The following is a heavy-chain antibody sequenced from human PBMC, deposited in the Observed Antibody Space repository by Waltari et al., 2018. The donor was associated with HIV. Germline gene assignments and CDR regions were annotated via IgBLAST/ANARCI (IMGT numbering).Heavy chain of an antibody. D-gene: IGHD2-15*01. Sequence: QVQLLQSGAEVQQPSSAVKVSCEASARTFSRLAIIRCRNAPAPRIEWMGRIIPIFGVVDYAQMFQGRLTITADKSTSTAYMNLSSLGSEDTAVYYCAGELCSGASCNRSNWFDPWGQGILVTVSS. V-gene: IGHV1-69*04. CDR2: IIPIFGVV. CDR1: ARTFSRLA. CDR3: AGELCSGASCNRSNWFDP. J-gene: IGHJ5*02.